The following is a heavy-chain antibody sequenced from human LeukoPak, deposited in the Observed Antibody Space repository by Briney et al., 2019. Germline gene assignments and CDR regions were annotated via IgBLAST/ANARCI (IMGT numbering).Heavy chain of an antibody. CDR3: ARDFMYSISCAGC. Sequence: GGSLRLSCAASGFTFSSYWMSWVRQAPGKGLEWVANIKQDGSEKYYVDSVKGRFTISRDNAKNTLYLQMNSLRVEDTAVYYCARDFMYSISCAGCWGQGTLVTVSS. D-gene: IGHD6-13*01. CDR1: GFTFSSYW. J-gene: IGHJ4*02. V-gene: IGHV3-7*01. CDR2: IKQDGSEK.